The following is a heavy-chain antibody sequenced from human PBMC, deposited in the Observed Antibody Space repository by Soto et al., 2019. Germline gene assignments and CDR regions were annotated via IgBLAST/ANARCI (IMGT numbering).Heavy chain of an antibody. Sequence: QVQLVQSGTAVKKPGASVKVSCKASGYTVTDYYIHWVRQAPGKGLEWMGWIDPKNGGTIYAQKFQDRVTMTRDTSISTAYMDLSRLTSDDTALYYCARDDYGIYPYWGQGTLVTVSS. CDR3: ARDDYGIYPY. D-gene: IGHD1-26*01. CDR2: IDPKNGGT. CDR1: GYTVTDYY. V-gene: IGHV1-2*02. J-gene: IGHJ4*02.